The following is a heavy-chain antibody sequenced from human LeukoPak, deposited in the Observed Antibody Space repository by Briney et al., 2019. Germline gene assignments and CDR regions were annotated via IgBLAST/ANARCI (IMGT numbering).Heavy chain of an antibody. CDR3: AREASRLLWSWFDP. Sequence: SETLSLTCTVSGGSISSYYWSWIRQPPGKGLEWLGYIYYSGSTNYNPPLKSLVTISVDTSKNQFSLKLSSVTAADTAVYYCAREASRLLWSWFDPWGQGTLVTVSS. CDR1: GGSISSYY. CDR2: IYYSGST. J-gene: IGHJ5*02. D-gene: IGHD2-2*01. V-gene: IGHV4-59*12.